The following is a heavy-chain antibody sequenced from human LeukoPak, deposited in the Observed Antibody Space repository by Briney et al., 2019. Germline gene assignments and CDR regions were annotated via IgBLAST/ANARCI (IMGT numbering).Heavy chain of an antibody. D-gene: IGHD4-11*01. Sequence: ASVKVSCKASGGTFISYAISWVRQAPGQGLEWMGGIIPIFGTANYAQKFQGRVTITADESTSTAYMELSSLRSEDTAVYYCARIGTVTMKYYYYYGMDVWGQGTTVTVSS. J-gene: IGHJ6*02. V-gene: IGHV1-69*13. CDR1: GGTFISYA. CDR3: ARIGTVTMKYYYYYGMDV. CDR2: IIPIFGTA.